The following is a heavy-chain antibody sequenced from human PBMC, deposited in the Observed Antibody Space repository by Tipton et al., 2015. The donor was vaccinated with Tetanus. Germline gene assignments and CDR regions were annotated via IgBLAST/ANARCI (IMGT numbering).Heavy chain of an antibody. CDR1: GGSFSGYY. J-gene: IGHJ3*02. D-gene: IGHD3-22*01. CDR2: INHSGST. V-gene: IGHV4-34*01. Sequence: TLSLTCAVYGGSFSGYYWRWFRQPPGKGLEWIGEINHSGSTNYNPSLKSRVTISVDTSKNQFSLKLSSVTAADTALYYCASTSRPLVVISPFAVDIWGQGTMVTVSS. CDR3: ASTSRPLVVISPFAVDI.